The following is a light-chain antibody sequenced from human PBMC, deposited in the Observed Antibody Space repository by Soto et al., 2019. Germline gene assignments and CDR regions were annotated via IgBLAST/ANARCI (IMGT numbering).Light chain of an antibody. CDR2: DGS. Sequence: QSVLTQPASVSGSPGQSITISCTGTSSDVGSYNLVSWYQQHPGKAPKLMIYDGSKRPAGVSNRFSCYKSGYTASVTIAGLQAEDADDYYCCSDAGSSTYVVFGGGTQLTVL. CDR1: SSDVGSYNL. CDR3: CSDAGSSTYVV. V-gene: IGLV2-23*01. J-gene: IGLJ2*01.